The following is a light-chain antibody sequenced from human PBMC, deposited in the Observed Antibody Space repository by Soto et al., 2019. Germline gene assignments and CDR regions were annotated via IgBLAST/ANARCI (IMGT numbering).Light chain of an antibody. V-gene: IGKV3-20*01. Sequence: EIVLTQFPGALSLSPGERVTLSCRASQTVSNTHLAWYQQKSGQAPKFLIYGASNRATGIPDRFSGSGSGTDFTLTISRLEPEDFAVYYCQQYGALPPTFGGGTKVEIK. J-gene: IGKJ4*01. CDR2: GAS. CDR3: QQYGALPPT. CDR1: QTVSNTH.